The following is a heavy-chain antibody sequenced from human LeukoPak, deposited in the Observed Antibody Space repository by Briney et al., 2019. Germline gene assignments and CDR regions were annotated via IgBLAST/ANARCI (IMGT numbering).Heavy chain of an antibody. CDR2: ISSSSSTI. J-gene: IGHJ4*02. CDR3: AKEIWPTVTTPGHTYFDY. D-gene: IGHD4-17*01. Sequence: GGSLRLSCAASGFTFSSYEMNWVRQAPGKGLEWVSYISSSSSTIYYADSVKGRFTISRDNAKNSLYLQMNSLRAEDTAVFFCAKEIWPTVTTPGHTYFDYWGQGTLVTVSS. CDR1: GFTFSSYE. V-gene: IGHV3-48*01.